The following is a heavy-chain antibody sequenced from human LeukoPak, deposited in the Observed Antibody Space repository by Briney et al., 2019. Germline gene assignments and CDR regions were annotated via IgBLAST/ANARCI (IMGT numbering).Heavy chain of an antibody. Sequence: PSETLSLTCTVSGGSISSYYWSWIRQPPGKGLEWIGYIYYSGSTNYNPSLKSRVTISVDTSKNQFSLKLSSVTAADTAVYYCARVRVIAVAGSPYYYGMDVWGQGTTVTVSS. D-gene: IGHD6-19*01. V-gene: IGHV4-59*01. CDR1: GGSISSYY. CDR3: ARVRVIAVAGSPYYYGMDV. CDR2: IYYSGST. J-gene: IGHJ6*02.